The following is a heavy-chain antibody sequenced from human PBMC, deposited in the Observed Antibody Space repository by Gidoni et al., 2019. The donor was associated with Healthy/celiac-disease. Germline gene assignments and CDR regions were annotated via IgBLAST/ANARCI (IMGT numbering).Heavy chain of an antibody. V-gene: IGHV3-21*01. CDR3: ARDTDGTIFGVVTAHFDY. CDR2: ISSSSSYI. CDR1: GFTFSSYS. Sequence: EVQLVESGGGLVKPGGSLRLSCAASGFTFSSYSMNWVRQAPGKGLEWVSSISSSSSYIYYADSVKGRFTISRDNAKNSLYLQMNSLRAEDTAVYYCARDTDGTIFGVVTAHFDYWGQGTLVTVSS. J-gene: IGHJ4*02. D-gene: IGHD3-3*01.